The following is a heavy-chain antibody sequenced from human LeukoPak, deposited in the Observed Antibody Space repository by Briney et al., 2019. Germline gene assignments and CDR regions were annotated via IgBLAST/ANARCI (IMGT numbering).Heavy chain of an antibody. CDR3: AGGTMIVEGDI. J-gene: IGHJ3*02. Sequence: PGGSLRLSCAASGFTFSSYEMNWVRQAPGKGLEWVSAISGSGGSTYYADSVKGRFTISRDNSKNTLYLQMNSLRAEDTAVYYCAGGTMIVEGDIWGQGTMVTVSS. D-gene: IGHD3-22*01. V-gene: IGHV3-23*01. CDR1: GFTFSSYE. CDR2: ISGSGGST.